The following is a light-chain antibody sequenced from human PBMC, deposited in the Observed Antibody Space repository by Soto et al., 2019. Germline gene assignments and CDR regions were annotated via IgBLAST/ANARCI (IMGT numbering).Light chain of an antibody. Sequence: ENVLTQSPGTLSLSPGERATLSCRASQTVRSNYLAWYQQKPGQTPRLLIYEASSRFTGVPDRFTGSGSGTDFTLTINRLEPEDFAVYFCQQYGSLPRTFGQGSKMEIK. V-gene: IGKV3-20*01. CDR1: QTVRSNY. CDR3: QQYGSLPRT. CDR2: EAS. J-gene: IGKJ1*01.